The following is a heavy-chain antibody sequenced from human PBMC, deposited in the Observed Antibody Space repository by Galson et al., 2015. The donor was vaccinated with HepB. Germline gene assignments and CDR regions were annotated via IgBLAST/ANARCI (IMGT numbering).Heavy chain of an antibody. J-gene: IGHJ4*02. CDR2: LSTSGGNT. Sequence: SLRLSCAASGFTFSSYAMSWVHQAPGKGLEWVSTLSTSGGNTYYADSVKGRFTISRDNSRDILYVQMNSLRAEDTAVYYCAKGRSVSGTLSPACDYWGQGTLVTVSS. CDR1: GFTFSSYA. CDR3: AKGRSVSGTLSPACDY. D-gene: IGHD1-1*01. V-gene: IGHV3-23*01.